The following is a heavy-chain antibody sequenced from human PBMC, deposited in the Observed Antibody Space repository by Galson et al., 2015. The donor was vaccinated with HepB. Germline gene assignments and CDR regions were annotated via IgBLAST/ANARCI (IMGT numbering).Heavy chain of an antibody. J-gene: IGHJ1*01. D-gene: IGHD2-15*01. Sequence: SLRLSCAASGFDFSAYGMHWVRQAPGKGLEWLSVISYDSRNKFYADTVRGRFTISRDSSKNTLYLQMDSLRPKDTAVYYCARVVVLSETYLGQEDVDHWGQGTLVTVSS. CDR3: ARVVVLSETYLGQEDVDH. CDR1: GFDFSAYG. CDR2: ISYDSRNK. V-gene: IGHV3-30*03.